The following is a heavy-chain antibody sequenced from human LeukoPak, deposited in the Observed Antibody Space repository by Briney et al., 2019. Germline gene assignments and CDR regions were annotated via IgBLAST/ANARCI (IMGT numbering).Heavy chain of an antibody. J-gene: IGHJ6*03. V-gene: IGHV4-4*07. CDR1: GGSISSYC. D-gene: IGHD3-3*01. CDR3: ARAGNDFWSGYDGYMDV. Sequence: SQTLSLTCTVAGGSISSYCWSWIRQPAGKVLEWVGRIYTSGSTNYNPSLKSRVTISVDKSKNQFSLKMRSVTAAATDVYYCARAGNDFWSGYDGYMDVWGKGTTVTVSS. CDR2: IYTSGST.